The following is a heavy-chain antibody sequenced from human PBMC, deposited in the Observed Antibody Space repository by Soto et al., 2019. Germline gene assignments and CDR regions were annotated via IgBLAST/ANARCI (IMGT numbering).Heavy chain of an antibody. V-gene: IGHV4-4*02. CDR1: GGSISSNEW. D-gene: IGHD3-16*01. Sequence: QVQLQESGPGLVKPSGTQSLTCAISGGSISSNEWWSWVRQPPGKGLEWIGEIYDTVTTNYNPSLKSRVTISIDKSKTQFSLKLTSLTAADTAVYYCARAVPFCLGPWGQGTLVTVSS. J-gene: IGHJ5*02. CDR2: IYDTVTT. CDR3: ARAVPFCLGP.